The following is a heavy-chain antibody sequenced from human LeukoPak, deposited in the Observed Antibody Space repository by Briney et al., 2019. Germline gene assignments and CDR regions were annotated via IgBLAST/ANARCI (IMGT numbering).Heavy chain of an antibody. Sequence: SETLSLTCGVSLGSINNYYWSWIRQPAGKGLEWIGRIHKSGTTYYSPSLKSRVTMSIDTSKNQFSLQLSAVSAADTAIYYCARVFGGNSLDYWGQGTLVAVSS. CDR1: LGSINNYY. D-gene: IGHD1-26*01. CDR3: ARVFGGNSLDY. CDR2: IHKSGTT. J-gene: IGHJ4*02. V-gene: IGHV4-4*07.